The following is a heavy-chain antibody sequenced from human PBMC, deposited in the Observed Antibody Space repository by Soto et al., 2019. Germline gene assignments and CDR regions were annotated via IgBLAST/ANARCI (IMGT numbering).Heavy chain of an antibody. Sequence: SETLSLTCAVYGGSFSGYYWSWIRQPPGKGLEWIGEINHSGSTNYNPSLKSRVTISVDTSKNQFSLKLSSVTAADTAVYYCARGKSYYDFWSGPRYGMDVWGQGTTVTVSS. CDR2: INHSGST. CDR1: GGSFSGYY. J-gene: IGHJ6*02. V-gene: IGHV4-34*01. D-gene: IGHD3-3*01. CDR3: ARGKSYYDFWSGPRYGMDV.